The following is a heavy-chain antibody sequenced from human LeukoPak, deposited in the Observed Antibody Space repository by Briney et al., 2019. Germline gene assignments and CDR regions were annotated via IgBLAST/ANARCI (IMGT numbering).Heavy chain of an antibody. CDR2: INHSGST. J-gene: IGHJ6*03. Sequence: SETLSLTCAVYGGSSSGYYWSWIRQPPGKGLEWIGEINHSGSTNYNPSLKSRVTISVDTSKNQFSLKLSSVTAADTAVYYCARPSYYYDSSGYSHNYYYYYYMDVWGKGTTVTVSS. CDR1: GGSSSGYY. V-gene: IGHV4-34*01. D-gene: IGHD3-22*01. CDR3: ARPSYYYDSSGYSHNYYYYYYMDV.